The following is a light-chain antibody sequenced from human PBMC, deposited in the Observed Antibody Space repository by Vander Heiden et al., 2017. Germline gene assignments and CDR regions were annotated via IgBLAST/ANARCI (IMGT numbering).Light chain of an antibody. CDR1: QSVSSSY. V-gene: IGKV3-20*01. CDR3: QQYGSSPRT. Sequence: IVFTQSPRTLPLSPGERATLSCRASQSVSSSYLAWYQQKPGQAPRLLIYGASSRATGIPDRFSGSGSGTDFTLTISRLEPEDFAVYYCQQYGSSPRTFGQGTKVEIK. CDR2: GAS. J-gene: IGKJ1*01.